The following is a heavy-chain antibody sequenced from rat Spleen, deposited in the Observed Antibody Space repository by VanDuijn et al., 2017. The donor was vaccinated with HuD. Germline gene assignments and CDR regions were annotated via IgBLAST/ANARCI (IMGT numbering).Heavy chain of an antibody. CDR2: ISTGGGNT. V-gene: IGHV5S13*01. Sequence: EVQLVESGGGLVQPGRSLKLSCAASGFTFTNYDMAWVRQAPTKGLEWIASISTGGGNTYYRDSVKGRFTISRDNAKNTQYLQMDSLRSEDTATYYCARGESNSDYFDYWGQGVMVTVSS. CDR3: ARGESNSDYFDY. D-gene: IGHD4-4*01. J-gene: IGHJ2*01. CDR1: GFTFTNYD.